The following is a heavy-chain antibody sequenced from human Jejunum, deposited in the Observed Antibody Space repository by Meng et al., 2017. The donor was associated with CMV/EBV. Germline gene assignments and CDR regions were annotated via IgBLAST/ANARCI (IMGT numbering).Heavy chain of an antibody. CDR1: FPDYG. D-gene: IGHD2-2*01. CDR2: ISAYNGDT. CDR3: ARDLQYCGSTSCYDDCFDP. Sequence: FPDYGISWVRQAPGQGLEWMGWISAYNGDTNYARNLRGRVTTTTDTSTTTAYMELRSLRSDDTAVYYCARDLQYCGSTSCYDDCFDPWGQGTLVTVSS. J-gene: IGHJ5*02. V-gene: IGHV1-18*01.